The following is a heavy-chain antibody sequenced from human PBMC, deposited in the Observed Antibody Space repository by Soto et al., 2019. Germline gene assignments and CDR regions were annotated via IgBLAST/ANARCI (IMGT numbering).Heavy chain of an antibody. J-gene: IGHJ4*02. V-gene: IGHV3-30-3*01. D-gene: IGHD1-1*01. CDR1: GFTFSSYS. Sequence: GGSLRLSCATSGFTFSSYSMHWFRQAPGKGLEWVAVISSDGGITIYADSVKGRFTISRDNSKSKLYLHMNSLRPEDTAVYYCAREVVTTQWYFDNWGQGIVVTVSP. CDR2: ISSDGGIT. CDR3: AREVVTTQWYFDN.